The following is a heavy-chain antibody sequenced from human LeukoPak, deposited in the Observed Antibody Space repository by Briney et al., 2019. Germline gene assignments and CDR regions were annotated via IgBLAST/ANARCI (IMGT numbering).Heavy chain of an antibody. CDR1: GYTFTDSY. V-gene: IGHV1-18*04. J-gene: IGHJ3*02. CDR3: ARERYCSGGSCYSGALDT. D-gene: IGHD2-15*01. CDR2: ISAHNGNT. Sequence: ASVKVSCKTSGYTFTDSYIHWVRQAPGQGLEWMGWISAHNGNTDYAQKFQGRVTMTTDTSTSTAYMELRSLRSDDRAVYYCARERYCSGGSCYSGALDTWGQGTMVTVSS.